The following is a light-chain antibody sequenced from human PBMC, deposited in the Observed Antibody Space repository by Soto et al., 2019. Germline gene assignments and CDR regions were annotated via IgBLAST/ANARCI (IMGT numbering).Light chain of an antibody. Sequence: QTVLTHPPSTSATPGPRITISCSGSSSNIGSNCVYWYQQRPGTAPNLLIYSNNQRPSGVPDRFSGSKSGTSASLAISGLRPEDEADYYCAAWDDSLSGLYVFGTGTKVTV. CDR1: SSNIGSNC. CDR3: AAWDDSLSGLYV. CDR2: SNN. J-gene: IGLJ1*01. V-gene: IGLV1-47*02.